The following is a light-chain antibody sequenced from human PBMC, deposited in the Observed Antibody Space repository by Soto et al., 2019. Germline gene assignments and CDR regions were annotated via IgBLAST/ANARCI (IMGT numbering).Light chain of an antibody. CDR2: AAS. J-gene: IGKJ3*01. CDR3: QQSSSTPLT. CDR1: QSISNY. V-gene: IGKV1-39*01. Sequence: DIQMTQSPSSLSASVGDRVTITCRASQSISNYLNWFQQKPGKAPKLLIYAASTLQSGVPSTFSGSGSGTDFTLTISSLQPEDFATYYCQQSSSTPLTFGPGTKVDIK.